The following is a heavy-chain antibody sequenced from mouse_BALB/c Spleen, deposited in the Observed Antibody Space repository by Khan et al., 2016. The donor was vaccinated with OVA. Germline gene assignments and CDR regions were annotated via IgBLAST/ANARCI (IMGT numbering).Heavy chain of an antibody. CDR2: ISYSGTT. J-gene: IGHJ3*01. CDR1: GYSITSDYA. V-gene: IGHV3-2*02. CDR3: ARGRAY. Sequence: EVQLVESGPGLVKPSQSLSLTCTVTGYSITSDYAWNWIRQFPGNKLEWMGSISYSGTTSYTPSLKSRVSITRDTSKNQFFLQLNSVTTEDTATYFCARGRAYWGQGTLVTVS. D-gene: IGHD3-3*01.